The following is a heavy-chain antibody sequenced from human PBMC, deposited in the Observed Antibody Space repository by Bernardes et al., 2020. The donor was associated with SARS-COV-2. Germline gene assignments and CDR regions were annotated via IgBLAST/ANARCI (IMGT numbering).Heavy chain of an antibody. V-gene: IGHV3-9*01. D-gene: IGHD5-18*01. J-gene: IGHJ4*02. Sequence: GGSLRLSCAASGFTLDDYGMHWVRQAPGKGLEWVSGISWNSGRIGYADSVKGRFTISRDNAKKSLYLQMNSLRAEDTALYYCAKGCGYSYATCFDYWGQGTLVTVSS. CDR1: GFTLDDYG. CDR3: AKGCGYSYATCFDY. CDR2: ISWNSGRI.